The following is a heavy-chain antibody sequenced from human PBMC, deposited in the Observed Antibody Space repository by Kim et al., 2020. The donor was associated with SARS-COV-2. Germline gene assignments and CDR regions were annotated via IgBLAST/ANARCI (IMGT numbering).Heavy chain of an antibody. CDR1: GFTFSSYS. CDR3: ARDDIASMIVVAPPFDY. CDR2: ISSSSSYI. Sequence: GGSLRLSCAASGFTFSSYSMNWVRQAPGKGLEWVSSISSSSSYIYYADSVKGRFTISRDNAKNSLYLQMNSLRAEDTAVYYCARDDIASMIVVAPPFDYWGQGTLVTVSS. D-gene: IGHD3-22*01. V-gene: IGHV3-21*01. J-gene: IGHJ4*02.